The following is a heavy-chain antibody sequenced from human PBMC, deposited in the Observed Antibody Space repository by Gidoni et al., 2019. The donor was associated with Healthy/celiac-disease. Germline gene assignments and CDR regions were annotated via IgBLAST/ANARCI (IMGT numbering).Heavy chain of an antibody. J-gene: IGHJ4*02. V-gene: IGHV3-7*01. D-gene: IGHD3-22*01. CDR2: IKQDGSEK. Sequence: EVQLVESGGGLVQPGGSLRLSCAASGFTFSSYWMSWVRQAPGKGLEWVANIKQDGSEKYYVDSVKGRFTISRDNAKNSLYLQMNSLRAEDTAVYYCARDTHDSSGYYYLVLDYWGQGTLVTVSS. CDR3: ARDTHDSSGYYYLVLDY. CDR1: GFTFSSYW.